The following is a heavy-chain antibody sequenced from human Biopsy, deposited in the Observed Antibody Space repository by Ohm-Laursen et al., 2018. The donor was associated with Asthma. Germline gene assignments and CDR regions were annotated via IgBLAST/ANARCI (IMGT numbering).Heavy chain of an antibody. CDR2: ISHRGST. V-gene: IGHV4-39*02. D-gene: IGHD3-22*01. CDR1: SGSGGYMRSGNYY. Sequence: SDTLSLTCSLSSGSGGYMRSGNYYWAWFRQPPGKGLEWIGEISHRGSTNYNPSLKSRVTISMDTSNNHFSLQLPSVTAADTAVYFCARAETAGFYYRHWGQGTLVTVSS. J-gene: IGHJ4*02. CDR3: ARAETAGFYYRH.